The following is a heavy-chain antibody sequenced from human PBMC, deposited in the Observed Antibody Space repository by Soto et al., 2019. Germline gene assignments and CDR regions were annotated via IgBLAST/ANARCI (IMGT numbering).Heavy chain of an antibody. CDR3: ARDRDYYDSSGYPYDAFDI. Sequence: SVKVSCKASGGTFSSYAISWVRQAPGQGLEWMGGIIPIFGTANYAQKFQGRVTITADKSTSTAYMELSSLRSEDTAVYYCARDRDYYDSSGYPYDAFDIWGQGTMVTVSS. CDR2: IIPIFGTA. D-gene: IGHD3-22*01. V-gene: IGHV1-69*06. J-gene: IGHJ3*02. CDR1: GGTFSSYA.